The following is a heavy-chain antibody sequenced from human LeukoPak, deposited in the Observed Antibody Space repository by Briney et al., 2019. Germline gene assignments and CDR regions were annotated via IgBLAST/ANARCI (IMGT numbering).Heavy chain of an antibody. CDR1: GFTFSSYW. D-gene: IGHD3-10*01. Sequence: QSGGPLRLSCAASGFTFSSYWMHWVRQAPGKGLVWVSRINSDGSSTSYADSVKGRFTISRDNAKNTLYLQMNSLRAEDTAVYYCAFLWFGDDYGMDVWGQGTTVTVSS. V-gene: IGHV3-74*01. CDR3: AFLWFGDDYGMDV. CDR2: INSDGSST. J-gene: IGHJ6*02.